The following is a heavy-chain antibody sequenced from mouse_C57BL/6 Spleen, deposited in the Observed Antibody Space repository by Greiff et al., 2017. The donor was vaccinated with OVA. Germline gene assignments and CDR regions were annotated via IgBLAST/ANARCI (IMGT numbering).Heavy chain of an antibody. V-gene: IGHV5-4*01. J-gene: IGHJ3*01. D-gene: IGHD2-2*01. CDR2: ISDGGSYT. CDR1: GFTFSSYA. Sequence: EVHLVESGGGLVKPGGSLKLSCAASGFTFSSYAMSWVRQTPEKRLEWVATISDGGSYTYYPDNVKGRFTISRDNAKNNLYLQMSHLKSEDTAMYYCARDAGGYDGAWFAYWGQGTLVTVSA. CDR3: ARDAGGYDGAWFAY.